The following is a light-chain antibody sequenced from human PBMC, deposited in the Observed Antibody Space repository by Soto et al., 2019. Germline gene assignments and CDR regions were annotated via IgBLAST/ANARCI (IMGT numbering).Light chain of an antibody. CDR2: DVS. Sequence: PGTLSVSPGERATLSCRAGQGVTTNFAWYQQKSGQSPRLLIYDVSIRATGVPARFSGTGSETDFTLTISGLQSEDSAVYFCQQYNNWPFSFGQGTRLETK. J-gene: IGKJ5*01. CDR1: QGVTTN. V-gene: IGKV3-15*01. CDR3: QQYNNWPFS.